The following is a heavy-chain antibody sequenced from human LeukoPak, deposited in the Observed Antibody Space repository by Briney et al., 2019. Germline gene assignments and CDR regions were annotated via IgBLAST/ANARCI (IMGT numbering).Heavy chain of an antibody. CDR1: GGSISSSYW. J-gene: IGHJ5*02. V-gene: IGHV4-4*02. Sequence: SGTLSLTCAVSGGSISSSYWWSWVRQPPGKGLEWIGEIFHSGSTNYNPSLKSRVTISVDTSKNQFSLKLSSVTAADTAVYYCARDSHYGSGSYYFDWFDPWGQGTLVTVSS. D-gene: IGHD3-10*01. CDR3: ARDSHYGSGSYYFDWFDP. CDR2: IFHSGST.